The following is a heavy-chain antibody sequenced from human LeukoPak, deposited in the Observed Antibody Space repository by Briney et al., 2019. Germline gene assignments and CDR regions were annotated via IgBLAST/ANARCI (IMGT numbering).Heavy chain of an antibody. V-gene: IGHV3-7*01. CDR1: GFTFSNSW. D-gene: IGHD3-16*01. J-gene: IGHJ4*02. Sequence: QSGGSLRLSCAASGFTFSNSWMYWVRQAPGKGLEWVANIKESGSEKYYMDSVKGRFTISRDNAKDSLYLQMNSLRVEDTAVYYCARGLGEKGRCGGGTCNNPEFDYWGQGTLVTVSS. CDR2: IKESGSEK. CDR3: ARGLGEKGRCGGGTCNNPEFDY.